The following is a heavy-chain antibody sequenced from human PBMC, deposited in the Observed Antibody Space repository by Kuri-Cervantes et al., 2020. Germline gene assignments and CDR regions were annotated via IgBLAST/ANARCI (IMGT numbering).Heavy chain of an antibody. CDR2: ISAGGGRT. V-gene: IGHV3-23*01. D-gene: IGHD3-22*01. CDR3: ARGGTYYYDSSGYYYDSFDY. Sequence: GGSLRLSCAASGFTFSNYAINWVRQAPGKGLEWVSAISAGGGRTYYADSVKGRFTLSRDNSKNTLFMQMNSLRAEDTAVYYCARGGTYYYDSSGYYYDSFDYWGQGTLVTVSS. J-gene: IGHJ4*02. CDR1: GFTFSNYA.